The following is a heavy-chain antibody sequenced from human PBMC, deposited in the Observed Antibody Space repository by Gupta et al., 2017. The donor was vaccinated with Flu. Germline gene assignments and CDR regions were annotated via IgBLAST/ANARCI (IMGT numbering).Heavy chain of an antibody. D-gene: IGHD6-13*01. CDR3: AIENTRIAADYGMDV. Sequence: QVQLVESGGGVVQPGRSLRLSCAASGFTFSRYGMHWVRQAPGKGLEWVAVISYDGSNKYYADSVKGRFTISRDNSKNTLYLQMNSLRAEDTAVYYCAIENTRIAADYGMDVWGQGTTVTVSS. V-gene: IGHV3-30*03. CDR2: ISYDGSNK. CDR1: GFTFSRYG. J-gene: IGHJ6*02.